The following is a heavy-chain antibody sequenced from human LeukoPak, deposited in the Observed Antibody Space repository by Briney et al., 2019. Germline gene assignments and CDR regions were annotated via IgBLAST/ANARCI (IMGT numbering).Heavy chain of an antibody. CDR1: GFTFSSYG. CDR2: IRYDGSNK. CDR3: AKEEVQWELRFDY. Sequence: GGSLRLSCAASGFTFSSYGMHWVRQAPGKGLEGGAFIRYDGSNKYYADSVKGRFTISRDNSKNTLYLQMNSLRAEDTAVYYCAKEEVQWELRFDYWGQGTLVTVSS. V-gene: IGHV3-30*02. D-gene: IGHD1-26*01. J-gene: IGHJ4*02.